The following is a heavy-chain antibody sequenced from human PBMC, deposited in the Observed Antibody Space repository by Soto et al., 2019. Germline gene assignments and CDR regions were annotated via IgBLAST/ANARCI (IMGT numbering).Heavy chain of an antibody. V-gene: IGHV4-39*01. D-gene: IGHD6-13*01. J-gene: IGHJ4*02. Sequence: SETLSLTCTVSGGSISSSSYYWGWIRQPPGKGLEWIGSIYYSGSTYYNPSLKSRVTISVDTSKNQFSLKLSSVTAADTAVYYCAGTIAAAGIECFDYWGQGTLVTVSS. CDR2: IYYSGST. CDR3: AGTIAAAGIECFDY. CDR1: GGSISSSSYY.